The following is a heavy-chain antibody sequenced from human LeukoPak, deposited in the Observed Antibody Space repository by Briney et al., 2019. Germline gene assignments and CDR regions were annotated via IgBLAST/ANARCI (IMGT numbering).Heavy chain of an antibody. D-gene: IGHD2-15*01. CDR3: ARARALQFCFQH. CDR2: ISGYSGST. J-gene: IGHJ1*01. V-gene: IGHV1-18*01. Sequence: ASVKVSCKASGYTFSSYGISWVRQAPGQGLEWMGWISGYSGSTNYAQKFQDRVTMTTDTSTTTVYMELRSLRSDDTAVYFCARARALQFCFQHWGQGTLVTVSS. CDR1: GYTFSSYG.